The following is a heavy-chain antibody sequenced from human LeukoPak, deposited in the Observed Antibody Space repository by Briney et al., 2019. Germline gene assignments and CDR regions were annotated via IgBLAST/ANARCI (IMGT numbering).Heavy chain of an antibody. CDR1: GGSFSGYY. CDR3: AREVVVAATFDY. V-gene: IGHV4-34*01. J-gene: IGHJ4*02. Sequence: SETLSLTCAVYGGSFSGYYWSWIRQPPGKGLEWIGEINHSGSTNYNPSLKSRVTISVDTSKNQFSLKLSSVTAADTAVYYCAREVVVAATFDYWGQGTLVTVSS. D-gene: IGHD2-15*01. CDR2: INHSGST.